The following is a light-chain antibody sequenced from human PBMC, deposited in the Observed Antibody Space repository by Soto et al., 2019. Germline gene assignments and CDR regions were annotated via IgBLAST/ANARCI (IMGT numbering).Light chain of an antibody. Sequence: EIVLTQSPGTLSLSPGERATLSCRASQSVSSSYLAWYQQKPGQAPRLLIYGASSRATGIPDRFSGSGSGTAFTLTISRLEPEDFAVYYCQQYGSSPTFGQGTRLEIK. J-gene: IGKJ5*01. CDR1: QSVSSSY. V-gene: IGKV3-20*01. CDR2: GAS. CDR3: QQYGSSPT.